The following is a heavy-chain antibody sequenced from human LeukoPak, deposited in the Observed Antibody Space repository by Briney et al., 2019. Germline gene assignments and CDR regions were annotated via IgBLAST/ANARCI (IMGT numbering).Heavy chain of an antibody. CDR1: GGSISNNNNW. J-gene: IGHJ2*01. D-gene: IGHD6-19*01. CDR3: ARDISGWYHL. Sequence: SETLSLTCAVSGGSISNNNNWWGWARQPPGRGLEWIGEIYHSGTTNYHAPLNGRVTISVDKSKNQFSLKRSSVTAADTAVYYCARDISGWYHLWGRGTPVTVSA. CDR2: IYHSGTT. V-gene: IGHV4-4*02.